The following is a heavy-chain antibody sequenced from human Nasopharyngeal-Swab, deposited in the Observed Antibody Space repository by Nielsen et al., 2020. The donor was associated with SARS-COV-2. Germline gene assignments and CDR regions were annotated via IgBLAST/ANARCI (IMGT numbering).Heavy chain of an antibody. Sequence: GESLKISCAASGFTFSDYYMSWIRQAPGKGLEWVSYISSSGSTIYYADSVKGRFTISRDNAKNSLYLQMNSLRAEDTAVYYCASPRHYYDSSGYSMGYFDYWGQGTLVTVSS. CDR2: ISSSGSTI. J-gene: IGHJ4*02. V-gene: IGHV3-11*01. CDR1: GFTFSDYY. CDR3: ASPRHYYDSSGYSMGYFDY. D-gene: IGHD3-22*01.